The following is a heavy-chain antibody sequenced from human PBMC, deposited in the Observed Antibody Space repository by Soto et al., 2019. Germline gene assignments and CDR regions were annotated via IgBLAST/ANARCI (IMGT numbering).Heavy chain of an antibody. CDR2: ISPDGSST. CDR1: GFTFGTYP. Sequence: GGSLRLSCAASGFTFGTYPMHWVRRAPGKGLEWVAVISPDGSSTAYSDSVKGRFTISRDNSKNTLYLQMNSLRAEDTAVYDCAREDVSSGYAGTFQHWGQGNVLTVSS. D-gene: IGHD3-22*01. CDR3: AREDVSSGYAGTFQH. V-gene: IGHV3-30*04. J-gene: IGHJ1*01.